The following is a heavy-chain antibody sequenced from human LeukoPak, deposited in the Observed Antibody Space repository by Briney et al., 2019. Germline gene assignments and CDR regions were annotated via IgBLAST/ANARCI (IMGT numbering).Heavy chain of an antibody. CDR1: GFTFSSYA. V-gene: IGHV3-23*01. CDR2: ISGSGGST. CDR3: AKKRVMITFGELDY. Sequence: GGSLRLSCAASGFTFSSYAMSWVRQAPGQGLEWVSAISGSGGSTSYADSVKGRFTISRDNSKKTLYLQMNSLRAEDTAVYYCAKKRVMITFGELDYWGQGTLVTVSS. D-gene: IGHD3-16*01. J-gene: IGHJ4*02.